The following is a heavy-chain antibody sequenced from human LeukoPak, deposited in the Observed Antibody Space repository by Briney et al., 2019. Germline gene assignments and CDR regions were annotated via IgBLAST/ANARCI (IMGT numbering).Heavy chain of an antibody. V-gene: IGHV4-61*05. D-gene: IGHD3-9*01. CDR1: GGSISSSSYY. J-gene: IGHJ2*01. CDR2: IYYSGST. CDR3: ARGGVTYYDILTGYNYWYFDL. Sequence: SETLSLTCTVSGGSISSSSYYWGWIRQPPGKGLEWIGYIYYSGSTNYNPSLKSRVTISVDTSKNQFSLKLSSVTAADTAVYYCARGGVTYYDILTGYNYWYFDLWGRGTLVTVSS.